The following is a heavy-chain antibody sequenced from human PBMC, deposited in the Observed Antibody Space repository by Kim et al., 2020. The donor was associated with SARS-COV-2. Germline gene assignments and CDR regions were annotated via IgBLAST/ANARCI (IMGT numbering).Heavy chain of an antibody. D-gene: IGHD6-13*01. CDR1: GYTFSSYY. CDR3: ARGGPAAGKRGYFDY. J-gene: IGHJ4*02. CDR2: INPSGATT. V-gene: IGHV1-46*01. Sequence: ASVKVSCKASGYTFSSYYIHWVRQAPGQGLEWMGIINPSGATTDYTQKFQGRVTMTRDTSKSTVYMELSSLRSEDTAIYYCARGGPAAGKRGYFDYWGQG.